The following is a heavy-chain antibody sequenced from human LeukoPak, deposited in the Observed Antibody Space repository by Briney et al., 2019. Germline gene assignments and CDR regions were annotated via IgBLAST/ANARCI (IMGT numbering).Heavy chain of an antibody. D-gene: IGHD3-22*01. CDR1: GFTFSSYS. V-gene: IGHV3-21*01. J-gene: IGHJ3*02. CDR3: ARAAHYYDSSATYDAFDI. CDR2: ISSSGSYI. Sequence: GGSLRLSCAASGFTFSSYSMNWVRQAPGKGLEWVSSISSSGSYIYYADSVKGRFTISRDNAKNSLYLQMNSLRAEDTAVYYCARAAHYYDSSATYDAFDIWGQGTMVTVSS.